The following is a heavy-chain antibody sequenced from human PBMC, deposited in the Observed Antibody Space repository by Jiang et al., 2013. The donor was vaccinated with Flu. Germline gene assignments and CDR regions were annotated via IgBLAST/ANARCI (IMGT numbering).Heavy chain of an antibody. CDR1: GGSISSGGYY. Sequence: PGLVKPSQTLSLTCTVSGGSISSGGYYWSWIRQHPGKGLEWIGYIYYSGSTYYNPSLKSRVTISVDTSKNQFSLKLSSVTAADTAVYYCARADRGSGSFFYYGMDVWGQGTTVTVSS. CDR2: IYYSGST. CDR3: ARADRGSGSFFYYGMDV. J-gene: IGHJ6*02. V-gene: IGHV4-31*03. D-gene: IGHD3-10*01.